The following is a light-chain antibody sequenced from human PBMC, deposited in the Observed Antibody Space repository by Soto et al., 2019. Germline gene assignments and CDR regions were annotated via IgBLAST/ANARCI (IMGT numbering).Light chain of an antibody. Sequence: MVVTQCPASLSVSQGAGATVACRASRDISNNLAWYQQRPGQPPRLLIYGASTRATGVPARFSGSGWGTDFTLTISGLQSDDFAVYYCQQYTSWQTFGQGTKVDIK. CDR3: QQYTSWQT. CDR1: RDISNN. V-gene: IGKV3-15*01. J-gene: IGKJ1*01. CDR2: GAS.